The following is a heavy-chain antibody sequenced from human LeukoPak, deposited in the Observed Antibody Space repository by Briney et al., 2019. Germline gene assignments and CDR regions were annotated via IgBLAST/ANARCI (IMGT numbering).Heavy chain of an antibody. CDR3: ATFYGSGKGGAFDI. D-gene: IGHD3-10*01. CDR2: ISSSGSTI. CDR1: GFPFSSFA. J-gene: IGHJ4*02. V-gene: IGHV3-48*03. Sequence: GGSLRLSCVPSGFPFSSFAMTWVRQAPGKGLEWVSYISSSGSTIYYADSVKGRFTISRDNAKNTLYLQMNSLRAEDTAVYYCATFYGSGKGGAFDIWGQGTLVTVSS.